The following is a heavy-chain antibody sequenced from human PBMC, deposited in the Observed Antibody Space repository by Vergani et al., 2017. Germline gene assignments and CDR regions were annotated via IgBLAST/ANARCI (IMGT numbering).Heavy chain of an antibody. J-gene: IGHJ4*02. V-gene: IGHV4-59*01. D-gene: IGHD1-26*01. Sequence: QVQLQESGPGLVKPSETLSLTCTVSGGSISSYSWSWIRQPPGKGLEWIGYIYYSGSTNYNPSLKRRVTISVDTSKNQCSLKRSSVTAAETAVYYCEREGVSGSDDFDYWGQGTLVTVSA. CDR3: EREGVSGSDDFDY. CDR1: GGSISSYS. CDR2: IYYSGST.